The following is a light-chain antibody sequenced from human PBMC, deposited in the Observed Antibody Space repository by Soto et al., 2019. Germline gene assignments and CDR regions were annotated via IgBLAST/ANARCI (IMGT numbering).Light chain of an antibody. V-gene: IGKV1-5*01. Sequence: DIQMTQSPSTVCASVGDRVTIACRASQSMSSWLAWYQQKPGKAPKLLIYDASSLQSGVPSRFSGSGSGTEFTLTISSLEPEDFAVYYCQQRSDWPSFGQGTRLEIK. CDR3: QQRSDWPS. CDR2: DAS. J-gene: IGKJ5*01. CDR1: QSMSSW.